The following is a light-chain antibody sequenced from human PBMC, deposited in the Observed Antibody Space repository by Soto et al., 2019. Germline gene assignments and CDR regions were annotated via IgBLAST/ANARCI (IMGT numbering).Light chain of an antibody. CDR1: QSISSSY. CDR2: GAS. J-gene: IGKJ3*01. V-gene: IGKV3-20*01. Sequence: EIVLTQSPGTLSLSPGERATLSCRASQSISSSYLAWYQQKPGQAPRLLMYGASNRATGIPDRFSGSGSGTDFTLTSSRLEPEDFAVYYCQQYGSSLFTFGPGTKVDIK. CDR3: QQYGSSLFT.